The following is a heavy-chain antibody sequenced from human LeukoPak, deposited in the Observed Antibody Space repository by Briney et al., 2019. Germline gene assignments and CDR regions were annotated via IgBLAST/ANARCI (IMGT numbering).Heavy chain of an antibody. J-gene: IGHJ4*02. Sequence: PSETLSLTCTVSGGSISSGGYYWSWIRQHPGKGLEWIGYIYYSGSTYYNPSLKSRVTISVDTSKNQFSLKLSSVTAADTAVYYCARGADYGDSVDYWGQGTLVTVSS. CDR1: GGSISSGGYY. D-gene: IGHD4-17*01. V-gene: IGHV4-31*03. CDR2: IYYSGST. CDR3: ARGADYGDSVDY.